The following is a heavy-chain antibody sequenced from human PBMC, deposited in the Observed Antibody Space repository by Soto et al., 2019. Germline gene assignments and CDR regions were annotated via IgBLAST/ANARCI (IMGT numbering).Heavy chain of an antibody. CDR3: VTRITATDPYYYYGMDV. CDR1: GGSISGSSYY. D-gene: IGHD6-13*01. J-gene: IGHJ6*02. CDR2: FYYSGNT. V-gene: IGHV4-39*01. Sequence: PSETLSLTCTVSGGSISGSSYYWGWIRQPPGKGLEWIGSFYYSGNTYYTPSLKSRVTISVDTSKNQFSLKLNSVTASDTAVYYCVTRITATDPYYYYGMDVWGQGTTVTVSS.